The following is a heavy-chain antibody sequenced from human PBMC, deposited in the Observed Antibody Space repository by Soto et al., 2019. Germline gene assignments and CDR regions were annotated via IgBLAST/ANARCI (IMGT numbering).Heavy chain of an antibody. CDR1: GFTFSSYS. CDR3: ARDITYNWNPDAFDI. CDR2: ISSSSSYI. Sequence: GGSLRLSCAASGFTFSSYSMNWVRQAPGKGLEWVSSISSSSSYIYYADSVKGRFTISRDNAKNSLYLQMNSLRAEDTAVYYCARDITYNWNPDAFDIWGQGTMVPVSS. D-gene: IGHD1-20*01. J-gene: IGHJ3*02. V-gene: IGHV3-21*01.